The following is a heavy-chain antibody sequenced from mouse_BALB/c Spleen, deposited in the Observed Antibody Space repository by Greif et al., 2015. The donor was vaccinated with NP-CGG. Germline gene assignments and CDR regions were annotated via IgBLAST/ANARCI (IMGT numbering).Heavy chain of an antibody. V-gene: IGHV1S29*02. CDR3: VRVRRNGVEPCFPY. D-gene: IGHD1-1*01. CDR1: GYTFTDYN. J-gene: IGHJ3*01. Sequence: EVQLQQSGPELVKPGASVKISFKASGYTFTDYNMHWVKQSHGQSLAWIGYIYPYNGGTGYNQKFKNKATLTVDTSSSTAYIELRRVTSQDTAVYCGVRVRRNGVEPCFPYWRQGTLITGS. CDR2: IYPYNGGT.